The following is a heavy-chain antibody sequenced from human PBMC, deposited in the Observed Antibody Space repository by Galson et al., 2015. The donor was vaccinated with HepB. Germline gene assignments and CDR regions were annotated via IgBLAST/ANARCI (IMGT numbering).Heavy chain of an antibody. D-gene: IGHD2-2*01. CDR2: MTGSGGDI. J-gene: IGHJ5*02. CDR3: AKEGCSSTGCFRNWFDP. V-gene: IGHV3-23*01. CDR1: GFTFNTYA. Sequence: SLRLSCAASGFTFNTYAMSWVRQAPGKGLEWVSTMTGSGGDIYYAGSVKGRFTISRDNSKNTLYLQMNSLRAEDTAIYYCAKEGCSSTGCFRNWFDPWGQGTLVTVSS.